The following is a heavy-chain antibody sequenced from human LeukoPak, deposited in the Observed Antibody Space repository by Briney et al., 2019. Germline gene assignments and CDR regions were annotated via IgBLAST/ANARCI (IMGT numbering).Heavy chain of an antibody. CDR2: ISRSGTSL. D-gene: IGHD3-10*01. V-gene: IGHV3-11*01. CDR1: GFTFSDSY. J-gene: IGHJ4*02. CDR3: AQSFGF. Sequence: GGSLRLSCAASGFTFSDSYMNWIRQAPGKGLEWLASISRSGTSLYDGDSVKGRFTISRDNAKNSLYLEMNSLSPEDTAVYYCAQSFGFWGQGTLVTVSS.